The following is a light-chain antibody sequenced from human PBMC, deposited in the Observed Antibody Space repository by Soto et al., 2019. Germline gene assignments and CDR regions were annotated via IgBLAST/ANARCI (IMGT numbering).Light chain of an antibody. CDR3: HQLNAYPLT. Sequence: DIQLTQSPSFLSASVGDRVTITCRASQGISSYLAWFQQKPGRAPNLLIYGASTLQSGVPSRFSGSGSGTDFTLTISNLQPEDFATYYCHQLNAYPLTFGQGTRLEIK. CDR1: QGISSY. J-gene: IGKJ5*01. CDR2: GAS. V-gene: IGKV1-9*01.